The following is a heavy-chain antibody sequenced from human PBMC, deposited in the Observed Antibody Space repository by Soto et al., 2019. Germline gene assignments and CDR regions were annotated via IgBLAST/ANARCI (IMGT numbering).Heavy chain of an antibody. CDR3: LGCSGGNCYFDY. V-gene: IGHV1-69*13. J-gene: IGHJ4*02. D-gene: IGHD2-15*01. CDR1: GGTFSSYA. Sequence: SVKVSCKASGGTFSSYAISWVRQAPGQGLEWMGGIIPIFGTANYAQKFQGRVTITADESTSTAYMELSSLRSEDTAVYYCLGCSGGNCYFDYWGQGTLVTVSS. CDR2: IIPIFGTA.